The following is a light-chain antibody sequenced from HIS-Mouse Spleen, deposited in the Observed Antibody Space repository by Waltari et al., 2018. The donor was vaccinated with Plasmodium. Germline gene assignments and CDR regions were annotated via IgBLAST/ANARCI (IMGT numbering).Light chain of an antibody. V-gene: IGLV2-8*01. Sequence: QSALTQPPSASGSPGQSVTISCTGTSSDVGGYNYVSWYQQHQGKAPKLMIYEVSKRPSGGPDRVSGSKSGSTASLTVSGLQAEDEADYYCSSYAGSNNLVFGGGTKLTVL. J-gene: IGLJ2*01. CDR2: EVS. CDR3: SSYAGSNNLV. CDR1: SSDVGGYNY.